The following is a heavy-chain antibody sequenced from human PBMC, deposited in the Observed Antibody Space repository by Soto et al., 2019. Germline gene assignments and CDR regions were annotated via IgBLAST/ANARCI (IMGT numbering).Heavy chain of an antibody. CDR1: GFAVSDTY. CDR2: IYDNGNT. V-gene: IGHV3-53*01. D-gene: IGHD2-21*02. Sequence: EVPLAESGGGLIQPGGSLRLSCAASGFAVSDTYMSWFRQAPGKGLECVSVIYDNGNTYYAESVSGRFTISRDHSKNTLFLKMNTLRPEDTAIYYCARSIGTGDTLQIGDSWGQGTLVTVS. J-gene: IGHJ4*02. CDR3: ARSIGTGDTLQIGDS.